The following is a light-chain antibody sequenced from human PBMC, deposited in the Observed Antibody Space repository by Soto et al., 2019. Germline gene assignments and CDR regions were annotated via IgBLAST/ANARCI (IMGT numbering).Light chain of an antibody. Sequence: IVMTQSPDSLAVSLGERATINCKSSQSVLYSSNNKNYLAWYQQKPGQAPRLLMFRTSSRATGFPARFSGSGSGTEFNLTISSLQSEDFGVYYCQQYNNWPCATFGGGTKVDI. CDR1: QSVLYSSNNKNY. V-gene: IGKV4-1*01. CDR3: QQYNNWPCAT. CDR2: RTS. J-gene: IGKJ4*01.